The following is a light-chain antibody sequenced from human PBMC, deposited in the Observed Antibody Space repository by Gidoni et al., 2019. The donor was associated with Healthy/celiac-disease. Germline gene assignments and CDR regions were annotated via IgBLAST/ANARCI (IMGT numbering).Light chain of an antibody. CDR2: EVS. CDR1: SSDVGGYNY. J-gene: IGLJ3*02. CDR3: SSYTSSSIWV. V-gene: IGLV2-14*01. Sequence: QSALTQPASVSRSPGQSITISCTGTSSDVGGYNYVSLYQQHPGKAPKLMIYEVSNRPSGVSNRFSGSKSGNTASLTISGLQAEDEADYYCSSYTSSSIWVFGGGTKLTVL.